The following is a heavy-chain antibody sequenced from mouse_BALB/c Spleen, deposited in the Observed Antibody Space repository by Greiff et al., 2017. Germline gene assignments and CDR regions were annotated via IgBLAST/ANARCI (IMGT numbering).Heavy chain of an antibody. Sequence: EVKLMESGGGLVKPGGSLKLSCAASGFTFSSFGMHWVRQAPEKGLEWVAYISSGSSTIYYADTVKGRFTISRDNPKNTLFLQMTSLRSEDTAMYYCARGDSGDYWGQGTSVTVSS. D-gene: IGHD3-3*01. J-gene: IGHJ4*01. V-gene: IGHV5-17*02. CDR1: GFTFSSFG. CDR2: ISSGSSTI. CDR3: ARGDSGDY.